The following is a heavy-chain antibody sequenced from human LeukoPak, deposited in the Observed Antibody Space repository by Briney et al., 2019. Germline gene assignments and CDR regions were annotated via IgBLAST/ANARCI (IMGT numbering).Heavy chain of an antibody. J-gene: IGHJ6*03. V-gene: IGHV1-2*02. CDR2: INPSSGGT. CDR1: GYTFTGYY. Sequence: ASVKVSCKASGYTFTGYYMHWVRQAPGQRLEWMGWINPSSGGTNYAQKFQGRVTMTRDTSISTAYMELSRLRSDDTAVYYCARAIAGYYYYYMDVWGKGTTVTVSS. CDR3: ARAIAGYYYYYMDV.